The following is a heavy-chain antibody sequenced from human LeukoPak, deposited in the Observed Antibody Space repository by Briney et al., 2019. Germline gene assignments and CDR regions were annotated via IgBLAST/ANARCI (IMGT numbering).Heavy chain of an antibody. Sequence: PGGSLGLSCAASGFTFSAYWMTWVRQAPGKGLAWVANIIEGGDVKYYVDSVKGRFTISRDNTKNSLYLQMTSLRADDTAVYYCARVGKNGWDFDHWGQGTLVTVSS. CDR3: ARVGKNGWDFDH. D-gene: IGHD6-19*01. CDR2: IIEGGDVK. V-gene: IGHV3-7*01. J-gene: IGHJ4*02. CDR1: GFTFSAYW.